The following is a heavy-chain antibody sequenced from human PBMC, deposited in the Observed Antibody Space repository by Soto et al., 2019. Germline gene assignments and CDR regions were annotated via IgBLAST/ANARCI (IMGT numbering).Heavy chain of an antibody. CDR2: ISYDGSNK. CDR3: AKVPTHRGYDYDSSGPSHDAFDI. V-gene: IGHV3-30*18. J-gene: IGHJ3*02. CDR1: GFTFSSYG. Sequence: GGSLRLSCAASGFTFSSYGMHWVRQAPGKGLEWVAVISYDGSNKYYADSVKGRFTISRDNSKNTLYLQMNSLRAEDTAVYYCAKVPTHRGYDYDSSGPSHDAFDIWGQGTMVTVSS. D-gene: IGHD3-22*01.